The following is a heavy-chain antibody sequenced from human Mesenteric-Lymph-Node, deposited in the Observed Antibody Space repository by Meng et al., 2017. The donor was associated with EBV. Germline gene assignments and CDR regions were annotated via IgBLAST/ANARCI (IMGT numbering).Heavy chain of an antibody. V-gene: IGHV4-4*02. CDR1: GVSGRTDSW. CDR2: IYNSGIT. Sequence: QGQLQDAGPGVWKPWGTLSLIWGGFGVSGRTDSWWNWVRQSPGGGLEWIGQIYNSGITNYNPSLKSRVTISLDTSKNQFSLKLTSLTAADTAIYYCAKSLDSGGYYFDLWGQGSLVTVSS. J-gene: IGHJ4*02. CDR3: AKSLDSGGYYFDL. D-gene: IGHD2-15*01.